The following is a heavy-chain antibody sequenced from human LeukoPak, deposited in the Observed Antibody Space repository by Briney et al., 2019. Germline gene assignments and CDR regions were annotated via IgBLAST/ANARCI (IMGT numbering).Heavy chain of an antibody. J-gene: IGHJ3*02. CDR1: GDSISNYY. CDR2: IYYSGGT. D-gene: IGHD6-13*01. Sequence: SETLSLTCTLSGDSISNYYWSWIRQAPGRGLEWIGYIYYSGGTDYNPSLKSRVTISVDTSKNQFSLKLSSVTAADTAVYYCARYDSSSWYAFDIWGQGTMVTVSS. CDR3: ARYDSSSWYAFDI. V-gene: IGHV4-59*08.